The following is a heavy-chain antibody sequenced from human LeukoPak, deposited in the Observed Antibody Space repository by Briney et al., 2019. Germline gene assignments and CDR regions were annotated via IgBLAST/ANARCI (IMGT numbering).Heavy chain of an antibody. J-gene: IGHJ4*02. Sequence: GGSLRLSCTASGFPFTSYAMGWVRQAPGKGLERVSSVSGSGDGTYYADSVKGRFTISRDNSKKTLDLHMDSLRAEDTAVYYCAKERLGGNYGDYAVDYWGQGTMVTVSS. D-gene: IGHD4-17*01. CDR3: AKERLGGNYGDYAVDY. V-gene: IGHV3-23*01. CDR2: VSGSGDGT. CDR1: GFPFTSYA.